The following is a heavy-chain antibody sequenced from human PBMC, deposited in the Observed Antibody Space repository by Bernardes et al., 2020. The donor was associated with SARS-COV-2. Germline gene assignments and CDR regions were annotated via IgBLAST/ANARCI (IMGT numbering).Heavy chain of an antibody. CDR3: ARTYSSGWHYYFDY. CDR2: IYYSGST. V-gene: IGHV4-39*01. J-gene: IGHJ4*02. D-gene: IGHD6-19*01. CDR1: GGSISSSSYY. Sequence: SETLSLTCTVSGGSISSSSYYWGWIRQPPGKGLEWIGSIYYSGSTYYNPSLKRRVTISVDTSKNQFSLKLSSVTAADTAVYYCARTYSSGWHYYFDYWGQGTLVTVSS.